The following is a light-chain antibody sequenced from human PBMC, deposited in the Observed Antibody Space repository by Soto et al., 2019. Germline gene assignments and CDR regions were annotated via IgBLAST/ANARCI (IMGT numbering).Light chain of an antibody. J-gene: IGKJ4*01. CDR1: QSVSNY. CDR2: DAF. V-gene: IGKV3-11*01. CDR3: QQRYNWPPLT. Sequence: DIVLTQSPATLSLSPGERATLSCRASQSVSNYLAWYQQKPGQATRLLIYDAFNRATGIPPRFSGSGSGTDFTLTISSLEPEDFAVYYCQQRYNWPPLTFGGGTKVAIK.